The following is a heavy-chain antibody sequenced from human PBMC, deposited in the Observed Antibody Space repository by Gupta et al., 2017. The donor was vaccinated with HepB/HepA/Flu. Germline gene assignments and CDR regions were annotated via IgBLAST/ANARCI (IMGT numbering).Heavy chain of an antibody. CDR2: INPNSGGT. CDR1: GYTFNGYY. V-gene: IGHV1-2*02. J-gene: IGHJ5*02. Sequence: QVQLVQSGAEVKKPGASVKVSCQASGYTFNGYYIHWVRQAPGQGLEWMGWINPNSGGTNYAQKFQGRVTMTRDTSISTAYMELSRLRSDDTAVYYCARLWSFLEWLGFDPWGQGTLVTVSS. D-gene: IGHD3-3*01. CDR3: ARLWSFLEWLGFDP.